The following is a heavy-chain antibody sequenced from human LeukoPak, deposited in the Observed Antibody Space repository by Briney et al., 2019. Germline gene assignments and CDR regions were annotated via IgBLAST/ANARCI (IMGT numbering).Heavy chain of an antibody. CDR1: GGSISSSSYY. CDR3: ARGAGTTRGFDY. CDR2: IYYSGST. Sequence: PSETLSLTCTVSGGSISSSSYYWGWIRQPPGKGLEWIGSIYYSGSTYYNPSLKSRVTISVDTSKNQFSLKLSSVTAADTAVYYCARGAGTTRGFDYWGQGTLVTVSS. J-gene: IGHJ4*02. D-gene: IGHD1-1*01. V-gene: IGHV4-39*07.